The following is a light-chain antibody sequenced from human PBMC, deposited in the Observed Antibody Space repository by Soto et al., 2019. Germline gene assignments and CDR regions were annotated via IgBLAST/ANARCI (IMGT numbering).Light chain of an antibody. CDR1: SSDVGGYNY. Sequence: QSALTQPASVSGSPGQSITISCTGTSSDVGGYNYVSWYQQHPGKAPKPMIYEVSNRPSGVSNRFSGSKSGNTASLTISGLQAEDEADYYCSSYTSSSTYVLGNGTKVT. CDR3: SSYTSSSTYV. J-gene: IGLJ1*01. CDR2: EVS. V-gene: IGLV2-14*01.